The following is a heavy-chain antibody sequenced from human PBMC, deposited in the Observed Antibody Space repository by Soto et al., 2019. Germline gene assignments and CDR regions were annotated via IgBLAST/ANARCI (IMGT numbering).Heavy chain of an antibody. V-gene: IGHV5-51*01. CDR1: GYSFTGYW. CDR2: IYPGDSNT. Sequence: GESLKISCKGSGYSFTGYWIGWGRQMSGKGLGGMGIIYPGDSNTRYSPSFQGQVTISADKSISTAYLQWSSLKAADTAMYYCAISSSSFSNYYGMDVWGQGTTVSVSS. J-gene: IGHJ6*02. CDR3: AISSSSFSNYYGMDV. D-gene: IGHD6-6*01.